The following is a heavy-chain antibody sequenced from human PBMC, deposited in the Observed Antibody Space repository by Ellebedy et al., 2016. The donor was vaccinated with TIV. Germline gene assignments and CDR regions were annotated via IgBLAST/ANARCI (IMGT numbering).Heavy chain of an antibody. V-gene: IGHV4-38-2*02. CDR2: MYHSGST. CDR1: GFSISSIYY. Sequence: SETLSLTXIVSGFSISSIYYTGWIRQPPGKGLEWIGSMYHSGSTNYNPSLKSRVTISLDTYKNQFSLKLSSVTAADTAVYYCARTSRGFEDFEYWGQGTLVTVSS. D-gene: IGHD6-19*01. J-gene: IGHJ4*02. CDR3: ARTSRGFEDFEY.